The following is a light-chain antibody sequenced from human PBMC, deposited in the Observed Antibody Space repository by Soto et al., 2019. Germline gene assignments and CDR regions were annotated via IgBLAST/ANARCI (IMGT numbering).Light chain of an antibody. Sequence: QSALTQPASVSGSPGQSITISCTGTSSDVGGYDHVSWYQQHPGKAPKLMIYDVSNRPSGVSNRFSGSKSDNTASLTISGLHAEDEADYYCSSYTTSSTYVFGTGTKLTVL. CDR2: DVS. V-gene: IGLV2-14*01. CDR3: SSYTTSSTYV. CDR1: SSDVGGYDH. J-gene: IGLJ1*01.